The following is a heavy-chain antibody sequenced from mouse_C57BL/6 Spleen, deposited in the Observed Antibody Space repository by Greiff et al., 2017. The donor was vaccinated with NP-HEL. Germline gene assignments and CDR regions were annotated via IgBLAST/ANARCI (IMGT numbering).Heavy chain of an antibody. CDR1: GFTFSDYG. V-gene: IGHV5-15*04. J-gene: IGHJ1*03. CDR3: ARHTAYEYFDV. Sequence: EVMLVESGGGLVQPGGSLKLSCAASGFTFSDYGMAWVRQAPRKGPDWVAFISNLAYSIYYADTVTGRFTISRENAKNTLYLEMSSLRSEDTAMYYCARHTAYEYFDVWGTGTTVTVSS. CDR2: ISNLAYSI. D-gene: IGHD1-1*01.